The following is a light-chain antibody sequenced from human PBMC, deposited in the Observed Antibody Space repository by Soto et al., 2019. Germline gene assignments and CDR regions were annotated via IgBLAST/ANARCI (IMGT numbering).Light chain of an antibody. V-gene: IGLV2-23*02. CDR3: CSYAGSSTSPYV. CDR2: EVS. Sequence: QSALTQPASVSGSPGQSITISCTGTSSDVGSYNLVSWYQQHPGNAPKLMIYEVSKRPSGVSNRFSGSKSGNTASLTISGLQAEDEADYYCCSYAGSSTSPYVFGTGTKVTVL. CDR1: SSDVGSYNL. J-gene: IGLJ1*01.